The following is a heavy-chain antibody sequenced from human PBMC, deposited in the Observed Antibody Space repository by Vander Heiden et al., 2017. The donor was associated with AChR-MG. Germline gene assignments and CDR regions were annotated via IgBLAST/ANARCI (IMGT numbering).Heavy chain of an antibody. Sequence: EVQLVQSGAEVKKPGESLKIACEGSGYSFTTHWIAWVRQMPGKGLELMGIIYPGDTDIRYSPSFQGQVTISADKSISTAYLQWSSLKAADTAVYYCAKSRGGNYYREENFDYWGQGTLVTVSS. CDR3: AKSRGGNYYREENFDY. V-gene: IGHV5-51*01. CDR1: GYSFTTHW. J-gene: IGHJ4*02. D-gene: IGHD1-26*01. CDR2: IYPGDTDI.